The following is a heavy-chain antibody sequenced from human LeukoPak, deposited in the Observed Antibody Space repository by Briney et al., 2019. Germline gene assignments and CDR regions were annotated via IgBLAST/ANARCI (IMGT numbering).Heavy chain of an antibody. CDR3: ARDKQLVLRGGLFGKNQVYYSYYMDV. Sequence: QTGGSLRLSCAASGLTFSKYSTTWVRHAPGKGLEWVANIKQDGSEKYYVDSVKGRFTISRDNAKNSLYLQMNSLRAEDTAVYYCARDKQLVLRGGLFGKNQVYYSYYMDVWGKGTTVTVSS. V-gene: IGHV3-7*01. D-gene: IGHD6-6*01. CDR1: GLTFSKYS. J-gene: IGHJ6*03. CDR2: IKQDGSEK.